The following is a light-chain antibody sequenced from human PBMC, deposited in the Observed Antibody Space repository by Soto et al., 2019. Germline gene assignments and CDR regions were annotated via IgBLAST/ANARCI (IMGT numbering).Light chain of an antibody. CDR3: CSYAGSYPYV. CDR1: SSDVGGYNY. CDR2: DVS. Sequence: QSALTQPRSVSGSPGQSVTISCTGTSSDVGGYNYGSWYQPHPGKAPKLMIYDVSKRPSGVPDRFSGSKSGNTASLTISGLQAEDEADYYCCSYAGSYPYVFGNGTKVTVL. J-gene: IGLJ1*01. V-gene: IGLV2-11*01.